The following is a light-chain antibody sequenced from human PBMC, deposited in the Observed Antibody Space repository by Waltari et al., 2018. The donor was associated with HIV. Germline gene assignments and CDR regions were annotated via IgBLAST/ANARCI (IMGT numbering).Light chain of an antibody. Sequence: QTVVTQEQSFSVSPEGTVTLTTGLSSAPASTTYDPIWYQQTPGQAPRTIIYNTNPRCFGVPDRFSGSIFGNKAALTITGAQADDESDYYCVLYMGSGMGVFGGGTKVTVL. J-gene: IGLJ3*02. CDR3: VLYMGSGMGV. CDR2: NTN. V-gene: IGLV8-61*01. CDR1: SAPASTTYD.